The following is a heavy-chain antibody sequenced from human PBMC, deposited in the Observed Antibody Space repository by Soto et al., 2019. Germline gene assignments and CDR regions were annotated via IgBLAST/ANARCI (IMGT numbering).Heavy chain of an antibody. Sequence: QVQLVQSGAEVKKPGSSVKVSCKASGGTFSSYAISWVRQAPGQGLEWMGGIIPIFGTANYAQKFQGRVTITADESTSTAYMELSSLRSEDTAVYYWATKSNHYYDSSGYLVHWGQGTLVTVCS. CDR1: GGTFSSYA. CDR2: IIPIFGTA. D-gene: IGHD3-22*01. J-gene: IGHJ4*02. CDR3: ATKSNHYYDSSGYLVH. V-gene: IGHV1-69*01.